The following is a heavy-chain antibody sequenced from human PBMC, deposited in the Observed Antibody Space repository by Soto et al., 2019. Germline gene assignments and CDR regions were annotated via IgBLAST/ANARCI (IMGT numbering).Heavy chain of an antibody. CDR3: TSSLVSSYYYYYYGMDV. CDR2: IKSKTDGGTT. CDR1: GFTFSNAW. D-gene: IGHD6-13*01. Sequence: PXVSLSLSCAASGFTFSNAWMSWVRQAPGKGLEWVGRIKSKTDGGTTDYAAPVKGGFTISRDDSKNTLYLQMNSLKTEDTAVYYCTSSLVSSYYYYYYGMDVWGQGTTVTVSS. J-gene: IGHJ6*02. V-gene: IGHV3-15*01.